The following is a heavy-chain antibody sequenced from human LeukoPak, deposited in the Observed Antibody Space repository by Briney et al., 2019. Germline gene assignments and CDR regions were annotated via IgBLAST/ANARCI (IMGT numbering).Heavy chain of an antibody. V-gene: IGHV4-31*03. CDR3: ARRLSAHTTFDS. Sequence: SETLSLTCTVSGGSLNSGGSYWSWIRQYPGKGLEWIGYIYYSGNTYYNPSLKSRLTISIERSANQFSLRLSSVTAADTAVYYCARRLSAHTTFDSWGQGTLVTVSS. CDR1: GGSLNSGGSY. D-gene: IGHD1-1*01. J-gene: IGHJ4*02. CDR2: IYYSGNT.